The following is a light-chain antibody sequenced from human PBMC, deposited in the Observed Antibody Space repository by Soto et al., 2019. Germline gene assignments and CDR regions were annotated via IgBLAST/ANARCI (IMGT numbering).Light chain of an antibody. V-gene: IGKV1-5*03. CDR3: QQYNGYWT. CDR2: EAS. CDR1: QSISDS. Sequence: DIQMTQSPSTLSASVGDRVTITCRASQSISDSLAWSQQKPGKAPKLLIYEASNLKSGVPSRFSGGGSGTEYTLTISSLQPDDFASYYCQQYNGYWTFGQGTKVEIK. J-gene: IGKJ1*01.